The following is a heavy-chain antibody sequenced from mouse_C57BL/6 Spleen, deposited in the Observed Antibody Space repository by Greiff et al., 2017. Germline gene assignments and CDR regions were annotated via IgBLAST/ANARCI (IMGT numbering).Heavy chain of an antibody. CDR3: ARDYGRSYAMGY. CDR2: IHPNRGST. V-gene: IGHV1-64*01. CDR1: GYTFTSYW. D-gene: IGHD1-1*01. Sequence: QVQLQQPGAALVKPGASVKLSCKASGYTFTSYWMHWVKQRPGQGLEWIGMIHPNRGSTNYNEKFKSKATLTVDKSSSTAYMQRSSLTSEDSAVYCGARDYGRSYAMGYWGQGTSVTVSS. J-gene: IGHJ4*01.